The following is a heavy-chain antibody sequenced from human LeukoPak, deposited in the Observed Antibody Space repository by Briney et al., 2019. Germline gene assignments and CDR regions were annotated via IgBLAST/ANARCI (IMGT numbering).Heavy chain of an antibody. CDR3: ARADRLNGGPYLIGP. CDR1: GYSFTDYY. J-gene: IGHJ5*02. V-gene: IGHV1-2*02. Sequence: ASVKVSCKTSGYSFTDYYMHWVRQAPGQGLEWMGWINPNSGGTSSAQKFQGRVTMTRDTSITTVYMEVRWLTSDDTAIYYCARADRLNGGPYLIGPWGLGTLVTVSS. CDR2: INPNSGGT. D-gene: IGHD2-21*01.